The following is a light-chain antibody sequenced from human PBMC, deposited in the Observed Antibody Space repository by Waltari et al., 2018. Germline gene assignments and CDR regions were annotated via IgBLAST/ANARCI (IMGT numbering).Light chain of an antibody. Sequence: WRASQTVSSIALSWYQQDPGQAPRLLIYGASTRATGIPDRFSGSGSGTDFTLTISRLEPEDFAVYYCQQYDGIVLTFGGGTKAEI. CDR1: QTVSSIA. J-gene: IGKJ4*01. V-gene: IGKV3-20*01. CDR3: QQYDGIVLT. CDR2: GAS.